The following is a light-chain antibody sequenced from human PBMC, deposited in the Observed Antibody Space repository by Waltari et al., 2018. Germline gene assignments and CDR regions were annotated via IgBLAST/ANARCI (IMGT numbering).Light chain of an antibody. V-gene: IGLV3-19*01. CDR2: GQN. CDR3: NCRHSSGNFWV. CDR1: SLSSSY. J-gene: IGLJ3*02. Sequence: SSELTQDPAVSVAFGQTVRITCPGDSLSSSYPSLYQRNPGQALVIVLFGQNNRPSGIPDRFSGSNSGDTASLAISGAKAADEAYYFCNCRHSSGNFWVFGGGTKVTV.